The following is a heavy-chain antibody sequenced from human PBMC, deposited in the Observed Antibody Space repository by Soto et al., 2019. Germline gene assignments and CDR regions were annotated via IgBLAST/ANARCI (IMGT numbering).Heavy chain of an antibody. D-gene: IGHD3-22*01. CDR2: INPSGGST. Sequence: ASVKVSCKASGYTFTSYYMHWVRQAPGQGLEWMGIINPSGGSTSYAQKFQGRVTMTRDTSTSTVYMELSSLGSEDTAVCYCAREAGVYSSGFSSWGQGTLVTVSS. CDR1: GYTFTSYY. J-gene: IGHJ5*02. CDR3: AREAGVYSSGFSS. V-gene: IGHV1-46*01.